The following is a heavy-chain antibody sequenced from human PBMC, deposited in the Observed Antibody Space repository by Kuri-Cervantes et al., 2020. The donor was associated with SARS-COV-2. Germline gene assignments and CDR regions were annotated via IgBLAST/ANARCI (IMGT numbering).Heavy chain of an antibody. V-gene: IGHV2-5*05. Sequence: SGPTLVKPTQTLTLTCTLPGFSLTTGGMCVAWIRQPPGKALEWLALIYWDDDKRYGPSLKSRLTITKDTSKNQVVLTMTNMDPVDTATYYCAHIGWAQFDCWGQGTLVTVSS. CDR1: GFSLTTGGMC. D-gene: IGHD6-19*01. CDR2: IYWDDDK. CDR3: AHIGWAQFDC. J-gene: IGHJ4*02.